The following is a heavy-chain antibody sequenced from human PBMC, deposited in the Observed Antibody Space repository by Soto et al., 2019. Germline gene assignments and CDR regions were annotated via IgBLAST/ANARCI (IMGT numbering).Heavy chain of an antibody. J-gene: IGHJ6*02. D-gene: IGHD2-2*01. CDR2: ISSSSSYI. CDR3: ARDAYIVVAPAATDGMDV. CDR1: GFTFSSYS. V-gene: IGHV3-21*01. Sequence: EVQLVESGGGLVKPGGSLRLSCAASGFTFSSYSMNWVRQAPGKGLEWVSSISSSSSYIYYADSVKGRFTISRDNAKNSLYLQMNSLRAEDTAVYYCARDAYIVVAPAATDGMDVWGQGTTVTVSS.